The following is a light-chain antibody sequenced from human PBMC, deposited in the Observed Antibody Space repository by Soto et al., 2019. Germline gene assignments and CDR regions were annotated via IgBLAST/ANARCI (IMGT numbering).Light chain of an antibody. CDR1: QSVSSSY. CDR3: QQYGSSAWT. J-gene: IGKJ1*01. CDR2: GAS. Sequence: EIVLTQSPGTLSLSPGERATLSCRASQSVSSSYLAWYQQKPGQAPRLLIYGASSRATGIPDRFSGSGSGTDFTLTISRLEPEDFAVYYCQQYGSSAWTFGHGTKVAIQ. V-gene: IGKV3-20*01.